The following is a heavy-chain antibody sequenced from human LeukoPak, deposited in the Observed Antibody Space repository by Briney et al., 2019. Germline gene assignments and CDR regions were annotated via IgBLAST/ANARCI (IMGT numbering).Heavy chain of an antibody. CDR3: AKDLMRAAPGTIFGY. D-gene: IGHD6-13*01. J-gene: IGHJ4*02. Sequence: ASVKVSCKVSGYTVTELSMHWVRQSPGKGLEWMGGFHPEDGETIYAQKFQGRVTMTEDTSTDTAYMELSSLRSEDTAVYYCAKDLMRAAPGTIFGYWGQGTLVTVSS. CDR2: FHPEDGET. CDR1: GYTVTELS. V-gene: IGHV1-24*01.